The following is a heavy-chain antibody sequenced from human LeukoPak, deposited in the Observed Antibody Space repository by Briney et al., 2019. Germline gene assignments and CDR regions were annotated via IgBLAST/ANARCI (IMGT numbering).Heavy chain of an antibody. CDR2: ISYDGSNK. J-gene: IGHJ4*02. CDR3: AREVSGGSYDYFDY. Sequence: GGSLRLSCAASGFTFSSYGMHWVRQAPGKGLEWVAVISYDGSNKYYADSVKGRFTISRDNSKNTLYLQMSSLRAEDTAVYYCAREVSGGSYDYFDYWGQGTLVTVSS. V-gene: IGHV3-30*03. CDR1: GFTFSSYG. D-gene: IGHD1-26*01.